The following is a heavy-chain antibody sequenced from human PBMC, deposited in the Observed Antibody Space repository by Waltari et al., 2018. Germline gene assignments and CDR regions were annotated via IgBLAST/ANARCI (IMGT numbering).Heavy chain of an antibody. Sequence: QVQLVQSGAEVKKPGASVKVSCKASGYTFTSYDINWVRQATGQGLEWMGWINPNSGNTGYAQKFQGRVTITRNTSISTAYMELGSLRSEDTAVYYCARGIAARRSDYYMDVWGKGTTVTISS. D-gene: IGHD6-6*01. CDR1: GYTFTSYD. CDR3: ARGIAARRSDYYMDV. CDR2: INPNSGNT. J-gene: IGHJ6*03. V-gene: IGHV1-8*03.